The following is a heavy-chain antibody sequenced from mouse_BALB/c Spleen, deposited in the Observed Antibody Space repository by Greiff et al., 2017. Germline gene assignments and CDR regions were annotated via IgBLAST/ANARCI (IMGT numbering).Heavy chain of an antibody. V-gene: IGHV1-19*01. D-gene: IGHD1-1*01. J-gene: IGHJ3*01. CDR2: VNPYNGGT. Sequence: EVQLQQSGPELVKPGASVKMSCKASGYTFTDYYMDWVKQSHGESFEWIGRVNPYNGGTSYNQKFKGKATLTVDKSSSTAYMELNSLTSEDSAVYYCANYGSSCPFAYWGQGTLVTVSA. CDR3: ANYGSSCPFAY. CDR1: GYTFTDYY.